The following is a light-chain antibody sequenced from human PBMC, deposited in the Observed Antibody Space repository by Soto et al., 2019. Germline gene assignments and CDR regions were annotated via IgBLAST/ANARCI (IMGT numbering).Light chain of an antibody. CDR3: QQYDNYPLT. Sequence: IQMTQSHSTLSASVGHRLTIISRASQSINNWLAWYQQKPGKAPKLLIYDASNLESGVPSRFSGSGSGTEFTLTISSLQPDDFATYYCQQYDNYPLTFGGGTKVDIK. CDR1: QSINNW. CDR2: DAS. J-gene: IGKJ4*01. V-gene: IGKV1-5*02.